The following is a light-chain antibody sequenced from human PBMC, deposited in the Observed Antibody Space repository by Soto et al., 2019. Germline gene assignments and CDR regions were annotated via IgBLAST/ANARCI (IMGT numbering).Light chain of an antibody. J-gene: IGLJ1*01. CDR3: SSYSSNNILSYV. CDR1: SNDVGGYKY. Sequence: QSVLTQPASVSGAPGQSITISCTGTSNDVGGYKYVSWYQQRPGTAPKLIMFEVSNRPSGVSDRFSGSRSANTASLTISGLQAQDEADYYCSSYSSNNILSYVFGTGTKVTVL. CDR2: EVS. V-gene: IGLV2-14*03.